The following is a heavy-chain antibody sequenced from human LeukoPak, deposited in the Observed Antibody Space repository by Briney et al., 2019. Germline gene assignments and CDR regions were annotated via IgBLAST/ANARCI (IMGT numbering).Heavy chain of an antibody. V-gene: IGHV3-64*04. Sequence: GGSLRLSCSASGFTFSSYVMHWVRQAPGKGLEYVSVISSNGGSTDYADSVKGRFTISRDNAKNSLYLQMNSLRAEDTAVYYCAREALAGTTGGWFDPWGQGTLVTVSS. D-gene: IGHD1-1*01. J-gene: IGHJ5*02. CDR3: AREALAGTTGGWFDP. CDR1: GFTFSSYV. CDR2: ISSNGGST.